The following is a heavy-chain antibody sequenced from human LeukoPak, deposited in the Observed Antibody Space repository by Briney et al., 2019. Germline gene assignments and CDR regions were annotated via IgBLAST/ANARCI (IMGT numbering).Heavy chain of an antibody. CDR2: IQYDGSNK. CDR1: RFTFSNYG. V-gene: IGHV3-30*02. CDR3: AKLRGSGTYNDALDI. J-gene: IGHJ3*02. Sequence: PGGSLRLSCAASRFTFSNYGMHWVRQAPAKGLEWVAVIQYDGSNKYYADSVKGRFTISRDNSKNTLCLQMNSLRAEDTAMYYCAKLRGSGTYNDALDIWGQGTLVTVSS. D-gene: IGHD1-26*01.